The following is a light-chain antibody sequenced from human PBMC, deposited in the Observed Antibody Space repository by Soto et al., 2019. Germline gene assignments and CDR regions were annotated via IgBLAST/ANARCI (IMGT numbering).Light chain of an antibody. CDR1: RDISIN. CDR2: DAS. Sequence: EILMTQSPATLSVSPGERATLSCRASRDISINLAWYQQKPGQAPRLLIYDASTRATDIPARFSGSGSGTEFTLTISSLQSEDFAIYYCLQFNTWPRTFGQGTKVEI. V-gene: IGKV3-15*01. J-gene: IGKJ1*01. CDR3: LQFNTWPRT.